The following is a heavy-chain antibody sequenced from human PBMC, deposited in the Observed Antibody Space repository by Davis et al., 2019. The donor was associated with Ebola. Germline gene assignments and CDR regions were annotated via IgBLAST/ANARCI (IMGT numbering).Heavy chain of an antibody. J-gene: IGHJ4*02. CDR3: ARGLITFGGAYYFDY. Sequence: MPSETLSLTCAVSGGSMSSYYWSWFRQTPGKGLEWIGYVSSSGSTNYNSSLKSRVTISVDTSKNQFSLKLSSVTAADTAVYYCARGLITFGGAYYFDYWGQGTLVTVSS. V-gene: IGHV4-59*12. D-gene: IGHD3-16*01. CDR2: VSSSGST. CDR1: GGSMSSYY.